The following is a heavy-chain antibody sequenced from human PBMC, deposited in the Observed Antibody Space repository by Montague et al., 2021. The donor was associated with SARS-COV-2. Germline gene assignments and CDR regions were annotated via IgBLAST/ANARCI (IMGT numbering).Heavy chain of an antibody. CDR1: GFSLSTSGMC. J-gene: IGHJ4*02. CDR2: XXWDDNK. Sequence: PALVKPTQTLTLTCTFSGFSLSTSGMCVSWVRQPPGKALEWLALXXWDDNKFYSTSLKTRLTISKDTSKNQVVLTMTNVDPVDTATYYCARSLYDILTGYYLPFDYWGQGTLGTVSS. CDR3: ARSLYDILTGYYLPFDY. D-gene: IGHD3-9*01. V-gene: IGHV2-70*20.